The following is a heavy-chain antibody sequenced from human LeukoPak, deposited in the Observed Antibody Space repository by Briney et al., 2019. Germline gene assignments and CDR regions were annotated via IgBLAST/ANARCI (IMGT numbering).Heavy chain of an antibody. CDR3: ARDVVGGGNFDY. CDR2: SYYSGST. J-gene: IGHJ4*02. CDR1: GDSISSYY. D-gene: IGHD1-26*01. V-gene: IGHV4-59*01. Sequence: SETLSLTCTVSGDSISSYYWSWIRQPPGKGREWIGWSYYSGSTIYNPSLKSRVTISVDTSKNQFSLKLSSVTAADTAVYYCARDVVGGGNFDYWGQGTLVTVSS.